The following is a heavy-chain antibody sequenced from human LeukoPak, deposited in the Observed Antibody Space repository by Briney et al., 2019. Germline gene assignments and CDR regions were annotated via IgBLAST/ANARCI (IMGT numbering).Heavy chain of an antibody. D-gene: IGHD4-23*01. Sequence: PGGSLRLSCAASGFIFSTYGMNWVRQAPGEGLEWLSYISGSGDAIYDADSVKGRFIISRDNVKNSLYLEMFDLRADDTAVYYCATIYGGKFFDFWGQGTLVTVSS. CDR3: ATIYGGKFFDF. CDR2: ISGSGDAI. CDR1: GFIFSTYG. V-gene: IGHV3-48*03. J-gene: IGHJ4*02.